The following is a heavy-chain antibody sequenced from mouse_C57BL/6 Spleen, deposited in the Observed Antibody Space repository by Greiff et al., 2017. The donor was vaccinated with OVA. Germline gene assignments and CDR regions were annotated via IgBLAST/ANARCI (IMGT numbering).Heavy chain of an antibody. Sequence: ESGPGILQPSQTLSLTCSFSGFSLSTFGMGVGWIRPPSGKGLEWLAHIWWDDDKYYNPALKRRLTISKDTSQNQVFLKIANVDTANTATYYCARPYYGDWYFDVWGTGTTVTVSS. J-gene: IGHJ1*03. D-gene: IGHD1-1*02. CDR2: IWWDDDK. V-gene: IGHV8-8*01. CDR3: ARPYYGDWYFDV. CDR1: GFSLSTFGMG.